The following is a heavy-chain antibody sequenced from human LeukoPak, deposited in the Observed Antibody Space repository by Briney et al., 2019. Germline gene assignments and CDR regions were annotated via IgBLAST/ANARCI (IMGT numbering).Heavy chain of an antibody. CDR2: INEDGSIT. V-gene: IGHV3-74*01. J-gene: IGHJ4*02. D-gene: IGHD2-2*01. CDR1: GFTFRTYW. CDR3: VSFYETY. Sequence: PGGSLRLSCAVSGFTFRTYWMHWVRQVPGEGLVWVSRINEDGSITSYADSVKGRFTISKDNAKNTVYLQMNNLRAEDTAVYYCVSFYETYWGRGTLVTVSS.